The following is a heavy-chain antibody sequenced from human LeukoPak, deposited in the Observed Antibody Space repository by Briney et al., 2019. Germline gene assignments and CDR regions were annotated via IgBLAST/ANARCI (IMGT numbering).Heavy chain of an antibody. CDR2: ISAYNGNT. D-gene: IGHD3-22*01. J-gene: IGHJ4*02. CDR3: ARDRTSYDSSGYYRGEDY. Sequence: GASVKVSCKASGYTFTSYGISWVRQAPGQGLEWMGWISAYNGNTNYAQKLQGRVTMTTDTSTSTAYMELRSLRSDDTAMYYCARDRTSYDSSGYYRGEDYWGQGTLVTVSS. CDR1: GYTFTSYG. V-gene: IGHV1-18*01.